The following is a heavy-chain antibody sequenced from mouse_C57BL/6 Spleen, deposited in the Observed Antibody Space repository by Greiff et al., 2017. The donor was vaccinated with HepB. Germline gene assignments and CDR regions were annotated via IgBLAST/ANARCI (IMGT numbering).Heavy chain of an antibody. CDR2: IDPNSGGT. Sequence: QVQLQQPGAELVKPGASVKLSCKASGYTFTSYWMHWVKQRPGRGLEWIGRIDPNSGGTKYNEKFKSKATLTVDKPSSTADVQLSSLTSEDSAVYYCGRYGYDYDETMDYWGQGTSVTVSS. J-gene: IGHJ4*01. CDR3: GRYGYDYDETMDY. CDR1: GYTFTSYW. D-gene: IGHD2-4*01. V-gene: IGHV1-72*01.